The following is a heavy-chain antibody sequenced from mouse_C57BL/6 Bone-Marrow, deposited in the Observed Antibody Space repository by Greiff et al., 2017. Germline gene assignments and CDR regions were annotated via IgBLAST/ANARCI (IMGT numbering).Heavy chain of an antibody. V-gene: IGHV1-74*01. CDR2: IHPSDSDT. Sequence: VQLQQPGAELVKPGASVKVSCKASGYTFTSYWMHWVKQRPGQGLEWLGRIHPSDSDTNYNQKFKGKATLTVDTSSSTAYMLLSSLTSEDAAVYYCAIGDCYWCAYWGQGTLVTVSA. CDR3: AIGDCYWCAY. CDR1: GYTFTSYW. J-gene: IGHJ3*01.